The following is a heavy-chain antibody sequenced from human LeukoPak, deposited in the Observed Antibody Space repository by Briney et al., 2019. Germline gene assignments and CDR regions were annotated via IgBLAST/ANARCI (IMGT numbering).Heavy chain of an antibody. Sequence: PGGSLRLSCAASGFTFSSYWMHWVRQAPGKGLEWVSSISSSSSYIYYADSVKGRFTISRDNAKNSLYLQMNSLRAEDTAVYYCARDQLVYSSSSAAFDIWGQGTMVTVSS. D-gene: IGHD6-6*01. CDR3: ARDQLVYSSSSAAFDI. CDR1: GFTFSSYW. J-gene: IGHJ3*02. CDR2: ISSSSSYI. V-gene: IGHV3-21*01.